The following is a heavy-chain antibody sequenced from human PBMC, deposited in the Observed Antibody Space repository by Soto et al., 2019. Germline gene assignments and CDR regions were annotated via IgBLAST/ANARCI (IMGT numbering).Heavy chain of an antibody. D-gene: IGHD6-13*01. Sequence: VGSLRLSCAASGFTFSSYAMSWVRQAPGKGLEWVSAISGGGNDRFYADSVKGRFTISRDNSRNTLYLHMHSLTAEDTAVHYCARSLFIAATDTEPFDSWGQGTLVTVSS. J-gene: IGHJ4*02. CDR1: GFTFSSYA. V-gene: IGHV3-23*01. CDR2: ISGGGNDR. CDR3: ARSLFIAATDTEPFDS.